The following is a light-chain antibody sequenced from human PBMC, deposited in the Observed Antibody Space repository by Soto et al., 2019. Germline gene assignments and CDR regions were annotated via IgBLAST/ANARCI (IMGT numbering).Light chain of an antibody. CDR3: SSFTSSSTYV. CDR1: SSDVGSYNR. V-gene: IGLV2-18*02. CDR2: EVS. J-gene: IGLJ1*01. Sequence: CVLTQPPPLSGSPGQAVALSCTGASSDVGSYNRVAWYQQPPGTAPKLMIYEVSNRPSGVPDRFSGSKSGNTASLTISGLQAEDEADYYCSSFTSSSTYVFGTGTKV.